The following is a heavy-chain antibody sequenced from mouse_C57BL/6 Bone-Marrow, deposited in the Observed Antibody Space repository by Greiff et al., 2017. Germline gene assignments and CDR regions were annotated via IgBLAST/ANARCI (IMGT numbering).Heavy chain of an antibody. V-gene: IGHV1-63*01. Sequence: VQLQQSGAELVRPGTSVKMSCKASGYTFTNYWIGWAKQRPGHGLEWIGDIYPGGGYSNYNEKFKGKATLTADKSSSTAYMQFSILTSEDSAIYYCARRDGNYGFDYWGQGTTVTVSS. D-gene: IGHD2-1*01. CDR1: GYTFTNYW. J-gene: IGHJ2*01. CDR2: IYPGGGYS. CDR3: ARRDGNYGFDY.